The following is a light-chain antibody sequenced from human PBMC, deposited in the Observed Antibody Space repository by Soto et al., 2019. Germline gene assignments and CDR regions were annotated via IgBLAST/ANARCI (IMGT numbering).Light chain of an antibody. Sequence: EIVLTQSPGTLSLSPGERATLSCRASQSVSSNLAWYQQKPGQAPRLLIYGASSRATGIPDRFSGSGSGTDFTVTISRLQPEDFAVYYCQQYGSSPPTFGQGTKVEIK. CDR2: GAS. V-gene: IGKV3-20*01. J-gene: IGKJ1*01. CDR3: QQYGSSPPT. CDR1: QSVSSN.